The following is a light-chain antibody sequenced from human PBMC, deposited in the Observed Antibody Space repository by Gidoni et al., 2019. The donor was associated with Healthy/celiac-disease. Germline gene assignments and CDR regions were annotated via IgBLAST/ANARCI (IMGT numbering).Light chain of an antibody. CDR3: QQSYSTRWT. CDR1: QSISSY. Sequence: DIQMTQSPSSLSASVGDRVTITCRASQSISSYLNWYQQKPGKAPKRLIYSASSLQSGVPSKFSGGGSCTNVTLPISSRQPEEFSTYYCQQSYSTRWTFGQGTKVEIK. CDR2: SAS. J-gene: IGKJ1*01. V-gene: IGKV1-39*01.